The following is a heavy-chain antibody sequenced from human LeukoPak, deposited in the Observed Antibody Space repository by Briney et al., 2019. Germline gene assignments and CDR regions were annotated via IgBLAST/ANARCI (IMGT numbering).Heavy chain of an antibody. CDR3: ATASPYCSSTSCPFDY. D-gene: IGHD2-2*01. J-gene: IGHJ4*02. CDR1: GDTFSSFA. V-gene: IGHV1-24*01. Sequence: ASVKVSCKASGDTFSSFAVSWARQAPGQGLEWMGGFDPEDGETIYAQKFQGRVTMTEDTSTDTAYMELSSLRSEDTAVYYCATASPYCSSTSCPFDYWGQGTLVTVSS. CDR2: FDPEDGET.